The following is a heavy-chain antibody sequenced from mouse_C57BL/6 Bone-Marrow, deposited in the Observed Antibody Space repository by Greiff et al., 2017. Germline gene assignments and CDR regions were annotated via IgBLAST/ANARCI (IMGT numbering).Heavy chain of an antibody. J-gene: IGHJ3*01. CDR1: GFTFSDYY. CDR2: ISNGGGST. CDR3: SRRDYYGSSLWFAY. D-gene: IGHD1-1*01. Sequence: EVKLMESGGGLVQPGGSLKLSCAASGFTFSDYYMYWVRQTPEKRLEWFAYISNGGGSTYYPDTVKGRFTISRDNAKNTLYLQMSRLKSEDTAMYYCSRRDYYGSSLWFAYWGQGTLVTVSA. V-gene: IGHV5-12*01.